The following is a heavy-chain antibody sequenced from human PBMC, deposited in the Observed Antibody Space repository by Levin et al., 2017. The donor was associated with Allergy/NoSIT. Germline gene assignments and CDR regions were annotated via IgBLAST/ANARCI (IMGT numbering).Heavy chain of an antibody. D-gene: IGHD1-1*01. Sequence: GESLKISCAASGFTFSSYGMHWVRQAPGKGLEWVAVIWYDGSNKYYADSVKGRFTISRDNSKNTLYLQMNSLRAEDTAVYYCARDTTGPAGNWFDPWGQGTLVTVSS. CDR1: GFTFSSYG. CDR2: IWYDGSNK. CDR3: ARDTTGPAGNWFDP. V-gene: IGHV3-33*01. J-gene: IGHJ5*02.